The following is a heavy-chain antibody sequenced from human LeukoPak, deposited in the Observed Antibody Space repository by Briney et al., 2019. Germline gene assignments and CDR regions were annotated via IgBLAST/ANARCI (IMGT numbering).Heavy chain of an antibody. D-gene: IGHD4-11*01. Sequence: ASVKVPCKASGFRFSSFGVSWVRQAPGQGLEWMGWISNYFGVTHYAEKFEDRVTMTVDTSTTTVYMELRSLKYDDTAIYYCARDSDYSGNGNGDWFDPWGQGTVVIVSS. J-gene: IGHJ5*02. CDR3: ARDSDYSGNGNGDWFDP. CDR2: ISNYFGVT. CDR1: GFRFSSFG. V-gene: IGHV1-18*04.